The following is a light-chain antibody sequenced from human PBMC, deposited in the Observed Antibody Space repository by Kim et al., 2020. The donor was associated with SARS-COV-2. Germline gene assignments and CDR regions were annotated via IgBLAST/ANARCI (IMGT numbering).Light chain of an antibody. CDR1: QDIRND. CDR3: LQHNSYPIT. CDR2: GAS. J-gene: IGKJ5*01. V-gene: IGKV1-17*01. Sequence: ESVGDRVTITCRASQDIRNDLGWYQQNPGRAPKRLIYGASSLQSGVPSRFSVSGSGTEFTLTISSLQPEDFATYFCLQHNSYPITFGQGTRLEIK.